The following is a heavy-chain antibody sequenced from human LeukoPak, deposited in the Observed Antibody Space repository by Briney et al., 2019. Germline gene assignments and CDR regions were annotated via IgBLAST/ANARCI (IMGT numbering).Heavy chain of an antibody. D-gene: IGHD6-19*01. J-gene: IGHJ4*02. V-gene: IGHV3-7*01. CDR1: GFTVSSNY. CDR3: ARDFGDSSGWYNDY. Sequence: GGSLRLSCAASGFTVSSNYMSWVRQAPEKGLEWLADIKEDGSKEYFADSVKGRFTISRDNTKNSVYLQMNSLRAEDTAVYYCARDFGDSSGWYNDYWGQGTLVIVSS. CDR2: IKEDGSKE.